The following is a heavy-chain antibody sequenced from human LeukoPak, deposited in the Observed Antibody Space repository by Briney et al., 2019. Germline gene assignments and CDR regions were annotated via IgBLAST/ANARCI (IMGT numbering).Heavy chain of an antibody. Sequence: SETLSLTCTVSGGSISSSSYYWGWIRQPPGKGLEWIGSIYYSGSTYYNPSLKSRVTISVDTSKNQFSLKLSSVTAADTAVYYCARLSVVTAAPWYAFDIWGQGTMVTVSS. D-gene: IGHD2-2*01. V-gene: IGHV4-39*01. J-gene: IGHJ3*02. CDR3: ARLSVVTAAPWYAFDI. CDR1: GGSISSSSYY. CDR2: IYYSGST.